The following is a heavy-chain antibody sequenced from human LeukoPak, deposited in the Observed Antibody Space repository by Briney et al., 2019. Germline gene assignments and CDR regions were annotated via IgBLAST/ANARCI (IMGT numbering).Heavy chain of an antibody. V-gene: IGHV1-2*02. Sequence: ASVKVSCKAAGYTLTVYYMHWVRQAPGQGLEWMGWINPNSGGTSYAQKFQGRVTMTRDTSTSTVYMELSSLRSEDTAVYYCARDHPGCSGGSCYSGLGYWGQGTLVTVSS. J-gene: IGHJ4*02. CDR1: GYTLTVYY. CDR3: ARDHPGCSGGSCYSGLGY. D-gene: IGHD2-15*01. CDR2: INPNSGGT.